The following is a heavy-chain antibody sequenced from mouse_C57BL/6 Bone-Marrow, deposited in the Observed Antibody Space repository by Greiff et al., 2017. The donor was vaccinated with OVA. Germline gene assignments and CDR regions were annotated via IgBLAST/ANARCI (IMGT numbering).Heavy chain of an antibody. CDR3: ARPITTVVAHYSAMDY. CDR1: GFTFSDYG. D-gene: IGHD1-1*01. Sequence: EVQLVESGGGLVKPGGSLKLSCAASGFTFSDYGMHWVRQAPEKGLEWVAYISSGSSTIYYADTVKGRFTISRDNAKTTLFLQMTSLRSEDTAMYYCARPITTVVAHYSAMDYWGQGTSVTVSS. V-gene: IGHV5-17*01. CDR2: ISSGSSTI. J-gene: IGHJ4*01.